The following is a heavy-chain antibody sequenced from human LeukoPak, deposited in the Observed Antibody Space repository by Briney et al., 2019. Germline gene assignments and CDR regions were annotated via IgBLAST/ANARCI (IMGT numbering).Heavy chain of an antibody. Sequence: ASVKVSCKASGYTFTGYYMHWVRQAPGQGLEWMGWINPNSGGTNYAQKFQGRVTMTRDTSISTAYMELSRLRSDDTAVYCCARDRGDYGDYLEFDYWGQGTLVTVSS. CDR1: GYTFTGYY. J-gene: IGHJ4*02. CDR2: INPNSGGT. CDR3: ARDRGDYGDYLEFDY. V-gene: IGHV1-2*02. D-gene: IGHD4-17*01.